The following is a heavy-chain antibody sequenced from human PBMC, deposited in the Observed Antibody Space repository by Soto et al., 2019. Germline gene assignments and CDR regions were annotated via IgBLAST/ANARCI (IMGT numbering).Heavy chain of an antibody. CDR2: ISGSGGST. CDR3: AKDSDGTMIVVALPTNDY. CDR1: GFTFSSYA. J-gene: IGHJ4*02. Sequence: GGSLRLSCAASGFTFSSYAMSWVRQAPGKGLEWVSAISGSGGSTYYADSVKGRFTISRDNSKNTLYLQMNSLRAEDTAVYYCAKDSDGTMIVVALPTNDYWGQGTLVTVFS. V-gene: IGHV3-23*01. D-gene: IGHD3-22*01.